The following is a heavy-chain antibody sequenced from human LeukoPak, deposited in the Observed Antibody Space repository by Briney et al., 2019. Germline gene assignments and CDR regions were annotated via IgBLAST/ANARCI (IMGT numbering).Heavy chain of an antibody. Sequence: PGRSLRLSCAASGFTFSSYAMHWVRQAPGKGLEWVAVISYDGSNKYYADSVKGRFTNSRDNSKNTLYLQMNSLRAEDTAVYYCARDAHYYDSTGDPYWFDYWGQGTLVTVSS. CDR3: ARDAHYYDSTGDPYWFDY. CDR2: ISYDGSNK. D-gene: IGHD3-22*01. V-gene: IGHV3-30*04. CDR1: GFTFSSYA. J-gene: IGHJ4*02.